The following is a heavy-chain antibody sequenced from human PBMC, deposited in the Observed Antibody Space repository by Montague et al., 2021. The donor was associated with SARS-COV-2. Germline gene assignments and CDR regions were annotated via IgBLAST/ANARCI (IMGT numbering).Heavy chain of an antibody. J-gene: IGHJ3*01. V-gene: IGHV4-59*01. Sequence: SETLSLTCTVSSDSINNYYWSWIRQPPGKGLEWIGNTFYSGSTMYNPSLKSRVTISVDTSKNQFSLNLSSVTAADPAVYFCARLSGYNPFDAFDLWGPGTMVTVSS. D-gene: IGHD5-24*01. CDR3: ARLSGYNPFDAFDL. CDR2: TFYSGST. CDR1: SDSINNYY.